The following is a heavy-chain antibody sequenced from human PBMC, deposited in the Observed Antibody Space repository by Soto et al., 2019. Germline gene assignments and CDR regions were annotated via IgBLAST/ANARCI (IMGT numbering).Heavy chain of an antibody. CDR1: GGSVSSGSYY. CDR3: ARGKRGLQFPPWFDP. Sequence: SETLSLTCTVSGGSVSSGSYYWSWIRQPPGKGLEWIGYIYYSGSTNYNPSLKSRVTISVDTSKNQFSLKLSSVTAADTAVYYGARGKRGLQFPPWFDPWGQGPLVTVSS. D-gene: IGHD5-12*01. J-gene: IGHJ5*02. V-gene: IGHV4-61*01. CDR2: IYYSGST.